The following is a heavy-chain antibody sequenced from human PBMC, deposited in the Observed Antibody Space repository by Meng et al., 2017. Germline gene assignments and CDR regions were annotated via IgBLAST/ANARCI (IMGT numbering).Heavy chain of an antibody. V-gene: IGHV2-5*01. CDR2: IYWNDDK. CDR1: GFSLSTSGVG. Sequence: IPLKESGPTLVKPPQTLTLTCTFSGFSLSTSGVGVGWIRQPPGKALEWLALIYWNDDKRYSPSLKSRLTITKDTSKNQVVLTMTNMDPVDTATYYCAHRSARRNYFDYWGQGTLVTVSP. CDR3: AHRSARRNYFDY. J-gene: IGHJ4*02.